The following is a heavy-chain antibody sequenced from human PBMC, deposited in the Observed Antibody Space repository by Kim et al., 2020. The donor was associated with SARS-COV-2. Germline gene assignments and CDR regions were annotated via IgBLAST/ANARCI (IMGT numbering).Heavy chain of an antibody. D-gene: IGHD6-19*01. J-gene: IGHJ4*02. CDR3: ARESVPVTGAGDY. Sequence: YAVSVKGRISITPDTTKTHFSLQLNSVTPEDTAVYYCARESVPVTGAGDYWGQGTLVTVSS. V-gene: IGHV6-1*01.